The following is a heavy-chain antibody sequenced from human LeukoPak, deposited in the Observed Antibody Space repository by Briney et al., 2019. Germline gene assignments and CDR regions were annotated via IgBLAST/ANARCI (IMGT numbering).Heavy chain of an antibody. D-gene: IGHD2-2*01. V-gene: IGHV4-61*02. CDR1: GGSISSGSYY. CDR2: IYTSGST. Sequence: SQTLSLTCTVSGGSISSGSYYWSWIRQPAGKGLEWIGRIYTSGSTNYNPSLKSRVTISVDTSKNQFSLKLSSVTAADTAVYYCAGYQLPTYYYYYMDVWGKGTTVTVSS. CDR3: AGYQLPTYYYYYMDV. J-gene: IGHJ6*03.